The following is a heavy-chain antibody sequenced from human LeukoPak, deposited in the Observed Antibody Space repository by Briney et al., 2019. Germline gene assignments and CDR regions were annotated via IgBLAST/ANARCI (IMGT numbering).Heavy chain of an antibody. CDR1: GFTFSSYA. CDR3: ARDHCSSTSCYPYGGGFDP. CDR2: ISYDGSNK. J-gene: IGHJ5*02. Sequence: PGGSLRLSCAASGFTFSSYAMHWVRQAPGKGLEWVAVISYDGSNKYYADSVKGRFTISRDNSKNTLYLQMNSLRAEDTAVYYWARDHCSSTSCYPYGGGFDPWGQGTLVTVSS. V-gene: IGHV3-30-3*01. D-gene: IGHD2-2*01.